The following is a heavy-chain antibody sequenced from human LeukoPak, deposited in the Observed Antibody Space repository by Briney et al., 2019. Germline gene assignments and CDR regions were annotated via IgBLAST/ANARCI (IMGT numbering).Heavy chain of an antibody. D-gene: IGHD1-26*01. Sequence: GGSLRLSCAASGFTFSDYYMSWIRQSPGKGLEWISFISSGGNTIYYADSVKGRFTISRDNAKNSLYLQMDSLGAEDTAVYYCARGRWEGVPFDHWGQGTLVTVSS. V-gene: IGHV3-11*01. CDR2: ISSGGNTI. CDR3: ARGRWEGVPFDH. CDR1: GFTFSDYY. J-gene: IGHJ4*02.